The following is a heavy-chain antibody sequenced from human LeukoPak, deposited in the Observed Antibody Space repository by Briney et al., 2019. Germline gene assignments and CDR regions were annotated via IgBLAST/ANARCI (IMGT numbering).Heavy chain of an antibody. CDR2: ISPNGGAI. CDR1: GFTFSTSA. D-gene: IGHD1-1*01. V-gene: IGHV3-21*06. CDR3: ASGIRERGFDS. Sequence: GGSLRLSCAASGFTFSTSAMNWVRQAPGGGLEWVSSISPNGGAIFYAGSVGGRFTISRDNAKSSLFLQMNNLRAEDTALYFCASGIRERGFDSWGQGTLVTVSS. J-gene: IGHJ4*02.